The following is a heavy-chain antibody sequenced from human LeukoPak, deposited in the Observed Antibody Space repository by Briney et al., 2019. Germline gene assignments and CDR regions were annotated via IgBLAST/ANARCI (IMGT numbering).Heavy chain of an antibody. CDR1: GGPISSGNW. J-gene: IGHJ4*02. Sequence: SETLSLTCAVSGGPISSGNWWSWVRQPPGKGLEWIGEIFHSGSTTYNPSLKSRVTISVDKSKNQFSVKLRSVTAADAAVYFCTSRLDDHGSFDYWGQGTLVTVSS. CDR2: IFHSGST. CDR3: TSRLDDHGSFDY. V-gene: IGHV4-4*02. D-gene: IGHD4-17*01.